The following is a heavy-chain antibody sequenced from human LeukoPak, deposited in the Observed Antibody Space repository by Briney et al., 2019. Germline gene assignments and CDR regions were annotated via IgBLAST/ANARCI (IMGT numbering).Heavy chain of an antibody. D-gene: IGHD2-2*02. J-gene: IGHJ5*02. CDR3: ARLSTIPWWFDP. CDR1: GGSISSGGYY. Sequence: SETLSLTCTVSGGSISSGGYYWSWIRQHPGKGLEWIGYIYYSGSTYYNPSLKSRVTISVDTSKNQFSLKLSSVTAADTAVYYCARLSTIPWWFDPWGQGTLVTVSS. V-gene: IGHV4-31*03. CDR2: IYYSGST.